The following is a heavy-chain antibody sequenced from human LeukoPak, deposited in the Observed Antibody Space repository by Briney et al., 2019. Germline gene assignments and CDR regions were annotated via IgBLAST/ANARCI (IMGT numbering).Heavy chain of an antibody. V-gene: IGHV3-11*01. J-gene: IGHJ4*02. CDR3: ATWRAYYGAGNHYHPFDS. CDR1: GFSFTAHY. CDR2: ISSSGDTT. D-gene: IGHD3-10*01. Sequence: GGSLRLSCTASGFSFTAHYMHWLRQAPGKGPEWVSYISSSGDTTYYRDSVKGRFTVSRDNARNSLFLQMDNLRAEDTAVYYCATWRAYYGAGNHYHPFDSWGQGARVTVSS.